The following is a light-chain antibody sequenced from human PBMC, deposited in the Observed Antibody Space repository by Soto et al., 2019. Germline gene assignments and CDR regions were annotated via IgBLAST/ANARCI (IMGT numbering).Light chain of an antibody. Sequence: ENVLTQSPATLSLSPGEGATLSCRASPSVTNFLAWYQQKPGQAPRLLISGVSNRATGTPDRFSGSGSGTDFTLTISSLEPEDFAVFYCHQYGISPPTFGPGTKVDIK. CDR3: HQYGISPPT. CDR1: PSVTNF. CDR2: GVS. V-gene: IGKV3-20*01. J-gene: IGKJ1*01.